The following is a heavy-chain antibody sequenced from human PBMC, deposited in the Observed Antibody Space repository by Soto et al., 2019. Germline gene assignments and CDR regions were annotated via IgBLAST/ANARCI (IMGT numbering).Heavy chain of an antibody. J-gene: IGHJ6*02. V-gene: IGHV6-1*01. CDR3: ARDNFRVRGVSDLYYYYGMDV. Sequence: SQTLSLTCAISGDSVSSNSAAWNWIRQSPSRGLEWLGRTYYRSKWYNDYAVSVKSRITINPDTSKNQFSLQLNSVTPEDTAVYYCARDNFRVRGVSDLYYYYGMDVWGQGTTVTVSS. CDR1: GDSVSSNSAA. D-gene: IGHD3-10*01. CDR2: TYYRSKWYN.